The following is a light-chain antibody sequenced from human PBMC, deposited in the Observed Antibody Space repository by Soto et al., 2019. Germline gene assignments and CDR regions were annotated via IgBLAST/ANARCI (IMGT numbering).Light chain of an antibody. V-gene: IGKV3-15*01. CDR1: QSVSGN. CDR2: DAS. CDR3: QQYNNWPLT. J-gene: IGKJ4*01. Sequence: EIMMTQSPATLSVSPGERATLSCRASQSVSGNLAWYQQKPGQAPRLLIYDASTRATGVPARFSASGSGAEFTLTISSLQSVDFAIYYCQQYNNWPLTVGGGTKVEIK.